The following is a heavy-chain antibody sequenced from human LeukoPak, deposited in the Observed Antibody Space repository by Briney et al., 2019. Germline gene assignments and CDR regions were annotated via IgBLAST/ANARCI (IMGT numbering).Heavy chain of an antibody. Sequence: GGSPRLSCEASDFIFDDYAMHWVRQVPGKGLEWVSGISWKSDSMRYADSMKGRFTVSRDNAKNSLYLEMNSLRPEDTAFYYCAKDGGHSSVLYYFESWGQGTLVTVSS. D-gene: IGHD6-19*01. CDR1: DFIFDDYA. CDR3: AKDGGHSSVLYYFES. CDR2: ISWKSDSM. J-gene: IGHJ4*02. V-gene: IGHV3-9*01.